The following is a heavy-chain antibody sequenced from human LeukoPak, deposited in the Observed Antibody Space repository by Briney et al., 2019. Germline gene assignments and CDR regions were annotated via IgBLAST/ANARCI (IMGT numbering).Heavy chain of an antibody. Sequence: GGSLRLSCAASGFTFSSYRMHWVRQAPGKGLEWVAVISYDGSNKYYADSVKGRFTISRDNSKNTLYLQMNSLRAEDTAVYYCARTGYSSGWYTDYWGQGTLVTVSS. CDR3: ARTGYSSGWYTDY. CDR2: ISYDGSNK. J-gene: IGHJ4*02. CDR1: GFTFSSYR. V-gene: IGHV3-30*03. D-gene: IGHD6-19*01.